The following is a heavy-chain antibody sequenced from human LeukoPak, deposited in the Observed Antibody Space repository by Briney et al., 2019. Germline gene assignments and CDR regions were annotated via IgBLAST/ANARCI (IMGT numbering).Heavy chain of an antibody. D-gene: IGHD6-19*01. CDR2: IYYSGST. CDR3: ARDRSSGWLGV. CDR1: GGSISSYY. V-gene: IGHV4-59*01. Sequence: SETLSLTCTVSGGSISSYYWSWIRQPPGKGLEWIGYIYYSGSTNYNPSLKSRVTISVDTSKNQFSLKLSSVTAADTAVYYCARDRSSGWLGVWGQGTTVTVSS. J-gene: IGHJ6*02.